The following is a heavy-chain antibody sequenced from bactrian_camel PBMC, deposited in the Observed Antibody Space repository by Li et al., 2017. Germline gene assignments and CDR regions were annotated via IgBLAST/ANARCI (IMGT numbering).Heavy chain of an antibody. D-gene: IGHD1*01. CDR2: IYSDGSNT. Sequence: QLVESGGGLVRPGGSLRLSCAASGFTFSSYYMSWVCQAPGKGLEWVSSIYSDGSNTYYADSVKGRFTISRGSDATLYLQMNDLKPEDTAMYSCAASISRGACLRIWARAPSDFRYRGQGTQVTVS. V-gene: IGHV3-2*01. CDR1: GFTFSSYY. J-gene: IGHJ6*01. CDR3: AASISRGACLRIWARAPSDFRY.